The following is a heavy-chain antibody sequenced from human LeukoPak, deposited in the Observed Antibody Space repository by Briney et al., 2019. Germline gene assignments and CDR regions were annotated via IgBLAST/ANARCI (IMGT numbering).Heavy chain of an antibody. CDR3: ARGGGSSWYSPIDY. CDR1: GFTFKSYA. CDR2: ISSSSSYI. D-gene: IGHD6-13*01. Sequence: GGSLRLSCVASGFTFKSYAMSWVRQAPGKGLEWVSSISSSSSYIYYADSVKGRFTISRDNAKNSLYLQMNSLRAEDTAVYYCARGGGSSWYSPIDYWGQGTLVTVSS. V-gene: IGHV3-21*01. J-gene: IGHJ4*02.